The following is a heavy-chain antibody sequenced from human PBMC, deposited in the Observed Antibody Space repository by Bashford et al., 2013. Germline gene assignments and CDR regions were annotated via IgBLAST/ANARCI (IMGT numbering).Heavy chain of an antibody. CDR3: ARVFIVSYRYDY. CDR2: SFYSGGA. CDR1: GDPISRGGYY. V-gene: IGHV4-31*03. Sequence: SETLSLTCSVSGDPISRGGYYWSWIRQHPGKGLEWIGYSFYSGGAYYNPSLKGRVTISVDTANNQFSMRLTSVTAADTAVYYCARVFIVSYRYDYWGQGTLVTVSS. J-gene: IGHJ4*02. D-gene: IGHD3-16*02.